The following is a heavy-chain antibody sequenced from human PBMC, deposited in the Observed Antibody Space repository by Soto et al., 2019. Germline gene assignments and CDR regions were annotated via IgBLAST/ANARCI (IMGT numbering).Heavy chain of an antibody. J-gene: IGHJ4*02. D-gene: IGHD4-17*01. CDR1: GVSVSSGSFY. V-gene: IGHV4-61*01. CDR3: ARGATVTQYDY. CDR2: ISYSGTT. Sequence: LSLTCTVSGVSVSSGSFYWAWIRQPPGKGLEWIGFISYSGTTNYNPSLKSRVTISVDTSRSQISLKVSSLTAADSAVYYCARGATVTQYDYWGQGTLVTVSS.